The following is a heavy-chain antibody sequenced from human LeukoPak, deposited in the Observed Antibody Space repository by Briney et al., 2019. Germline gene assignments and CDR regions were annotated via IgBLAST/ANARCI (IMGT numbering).Heavy chain of an antibody. V-gene: IGHV4-59*01. Sequence: KPSETLSLTCTVSGGSISGYYWTWIRQPPGKGLEWIGYIYYSGSTNYNPSLKSRVTISVDTSKNQFSLKLSSVTAADTAVYYCAREGSYGRYYYYGMDVWGQGTTVTVSS. J-gene: IGHJ6*02. CDR2: IYYSGST. D-gene: IGHD3-16*01. CDR1: GGSISGYY. CDR3: AREGSYGRYYYYGMDV.